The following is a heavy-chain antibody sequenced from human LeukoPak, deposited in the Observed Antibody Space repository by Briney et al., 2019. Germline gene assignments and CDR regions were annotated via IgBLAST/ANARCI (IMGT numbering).Heavy chain of an antibody. V-gene: IGHV3-23*01. CDR2: ISGSGGST. Sequence: GGSLRLSCATPGFTFSSYAMSWVRQAPGKVQERVSAISGSGGSTYYADSVKGRFTTSRDNSKNTLYLQMNSLRAEDTDVYYCAKDRTTYYDFWSGYYSGGFDYWGQGTLVTVSS. CDR3: AKDRTTYYDFWSGYYSGGFDY. D-gene: IGHD3-3*01. CDR1: GFTFSSYA. J-gene: IGHJ4*02.